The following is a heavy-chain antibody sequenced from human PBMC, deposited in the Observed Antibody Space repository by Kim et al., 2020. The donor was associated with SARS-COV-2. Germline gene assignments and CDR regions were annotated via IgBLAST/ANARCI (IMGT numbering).Heavy chain of an antibody. CDR2: IYYSGST. D-gene: IGHD3-10*01. CDR3: ARAIWFGELLDYYYGMDV. CDR1: GGSISSGGYY. Sequence: SETLSLTCTVSGGSISSGGYYWSWIRQHPGKGLEWIGYIYYSGSTYYNPSLKSRVTISVDKSKNQFSLKLSSVTAADTAVYYCARAIWFGELLDYYYGMDVWGQGTTVTVSS. V-gene: IGHV4-31*03. J-gene: IGHJ6*02.